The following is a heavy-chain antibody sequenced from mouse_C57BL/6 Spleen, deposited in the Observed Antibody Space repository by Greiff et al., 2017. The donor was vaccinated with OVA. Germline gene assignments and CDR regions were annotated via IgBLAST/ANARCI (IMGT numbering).Heavy chain of an antibody. Sequence: EVQVVESGAELVKPGASVKLSCTASGFNIKDYYMHWVKQRTEQGLEWIGRIDPEDGETKYAPKFQGKATITADTSSNTAYLQLSSLTSEDTAVYYCARGFTTVVATDGYFDYWGQGTTLTVSS. V-gene: IGHV14-2*01. J-gene: IGHJ2*01. D-gene: IGHD1-1*01. CDR2: IDPEDGET. CDR3: ARGFTTVVATDGYFDY. CDR1: GFNIKDYY.